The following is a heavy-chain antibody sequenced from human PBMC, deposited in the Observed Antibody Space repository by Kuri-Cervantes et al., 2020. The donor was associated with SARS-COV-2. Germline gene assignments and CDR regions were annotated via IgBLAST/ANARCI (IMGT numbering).Heavy chain of an antibody. CDR2: ISGSGGST. J-gene: IGHJ4*02. CDR3: ARDWDDYGDYGFDY. Sequence: GESLKISCAASGFTFSSYWMSWVRQAPGKGLEWVSAISGSGGSTYYADSVKGRFTISRDNSKNTLYLQMDSLRAEDTAVYYCARDWDDYGDYGFDYWGQGTLVTVSS. D-gene: IGHD4-17*01. CDR1: GFTFSSYW. V-gene: IGHV3-23*01.